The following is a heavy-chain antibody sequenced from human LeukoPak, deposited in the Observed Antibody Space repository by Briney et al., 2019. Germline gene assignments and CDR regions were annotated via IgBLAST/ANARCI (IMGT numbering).Heavy chain of an antibody. D-gene: IGHD6-13*01. CDR3: AREGIAAAGIHY. CDR2: INPSGGST. Sequence: ASVKVSCKASGYTFTSYYIHWVRQAPGQGLEWMGIINPSGGSTSYAQKFQGRVTMTRDTSTSTVYMELSSLRSEDTAVYYCAREGIAAAGIHYWGQGTLVTVSS. J-gene: IGHJ4*02. CDR1: GYTFTSYY. V-gene: IGHV1-46*01.